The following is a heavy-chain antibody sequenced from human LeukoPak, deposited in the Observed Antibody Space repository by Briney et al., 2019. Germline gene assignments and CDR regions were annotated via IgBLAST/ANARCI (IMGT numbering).Heavy chain of an antibody. CDR3: ARQKGYYFDY. CDR1: GGSISSSSYY. V-gene: IGHV4-39*01. CDR2: IYYSGST. Sequence: PSETLSLTCTVSGGSISSSSYYWGWIRQPPGKGREWIGSIYYSGSTYYNPSLKSRVTISVDTSKNQFSLKLSSVTAADTAVYYCARQKGYYFDYWGQGTLVTVSS. J-gene: IGHJ4*02.